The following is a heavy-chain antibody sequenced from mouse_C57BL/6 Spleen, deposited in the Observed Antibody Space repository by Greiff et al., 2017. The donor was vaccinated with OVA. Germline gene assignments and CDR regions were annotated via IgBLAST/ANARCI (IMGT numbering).Heavy chain of an antibody. CDR1: GFTFSSYA. Sequence: EVHLVESGGGLVKPGGSLKLSCAASGFTFSSYAMSWVRQTPEKRLEWVATISDGGSYTYYPDNVKGRFTISRDNAKNNLYLQMSHLKSEDTAMYYCARAYYSTKGYLDYWGQGTTLTVSS. V-gene: IGHV5-4*01. CDR2: ISDGGSYT. D-gene: IGHD2-5*01. CDR3: ARAYYSTKGYLDY. J-gene: IGHJ2*01.